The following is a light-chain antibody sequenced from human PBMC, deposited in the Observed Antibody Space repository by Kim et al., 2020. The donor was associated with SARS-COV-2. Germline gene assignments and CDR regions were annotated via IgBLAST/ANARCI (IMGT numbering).Light chain of an antibody. J-gene: IGKJ1*01. CDR1: QSVSSS. Sequence: VSPGERATLSCRASQSVSSSLAWYQQKPGQAPRLLMYGASTRATGIPARFSGSGSGTEFTLTISSLQSEDFAVYYCQQYNNWLWTFGQGTKVDIK. CDR2: GAS. CDR3: QQYNNWLWT. V-gene: IGKV3-15*01.